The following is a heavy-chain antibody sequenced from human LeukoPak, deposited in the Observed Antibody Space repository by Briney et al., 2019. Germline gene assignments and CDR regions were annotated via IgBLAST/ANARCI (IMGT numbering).Heavy chain of an antibody. CDR1: GFTFSSYS. CDR3: ARSRGDGYNSHYFDY. V-gene: IGHV3-21*01. Sequence: PGGSLRLSCAASGFTFSSYSMNWVRQAPGKGLEWVSSISSSSSYIYYADSVKGRFTICRDNAKNSLYLQMNSLRAEDTAVYYCARSRGDGYNSHYFDYWGQGTLVTVSS. J-gene: IGHJ4*02. D-gene: IGHD5-24*01. CDR2: ISSSSSYI.